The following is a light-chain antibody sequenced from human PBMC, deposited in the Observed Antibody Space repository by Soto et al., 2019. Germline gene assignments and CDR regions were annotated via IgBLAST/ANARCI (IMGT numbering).Light chain of an antibody. V-gene: IGKV3-15*01. CDR1: QSVSSN. Sequence: EIVMTQSPATLSVSPGERATLSCRASQSVSSNLAWYQQKPGQAPSLLTYGASTRATGIPARFGGSGSGTEFTVTISSLRSADFAVYYCQHYNNWSRKFGQGTKVEIK. CDR2: GAS. CDR3: QHYNNWSRK. J-gene: IGKJ1*01.